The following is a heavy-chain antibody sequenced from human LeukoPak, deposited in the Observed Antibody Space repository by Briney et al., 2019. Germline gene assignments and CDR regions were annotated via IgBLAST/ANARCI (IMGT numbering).Heavy chain of an antibody. CDR2: INHSGDT. Sequence: SETLSLTCAVYGDSFSGYFWSWIRQPPDKGLEWIGEINHSGDTYYNPSLRSRVTLSVDTSKNQFSLKVTSVTAADTAVYYCARLVCQTEPRFDSWGQGTLVTVSS. J-gene: IGHJ4*02. D-gene: IGHD2-2*01. V-gene: IGHV4-34*01. CDR3: ARLVCQTEPRFDS. CDR1: GDSFSGYF.